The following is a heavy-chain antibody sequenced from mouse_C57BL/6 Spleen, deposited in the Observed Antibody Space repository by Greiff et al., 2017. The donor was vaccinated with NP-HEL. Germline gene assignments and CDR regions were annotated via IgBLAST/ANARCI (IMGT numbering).Heavy chain of an antibody. CDR2: IDPTDSYT. CDR1: GYTFTSYW. V-gene: IGHV1-69*01. J-gene: IGHJ3*01. CDR3: ARRSVTGTFAY. Sequence: QVQLQQPGAELVMPGASVKLSCKASGYTFTSYWMHWVKQRPGQGLEWIGEIDPTDSYTNYNQKFKGKTTLTVDKSSSTAYMQLSSLTSEDSAVYSCARRSVTGTFAYWGQGTLVTVSA. D-gene: IGHD4-1*01.